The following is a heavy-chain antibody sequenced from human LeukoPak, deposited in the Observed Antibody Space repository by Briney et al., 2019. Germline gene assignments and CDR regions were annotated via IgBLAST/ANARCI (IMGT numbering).Heavy chain of an antibody. CDR1: GFTFDDYG. J-gene: IGHJ4*02. CDR2: INWNGGST. V-gene: IGHV3-20*04. D-gene: IGHD3-16*01. CDR3: ARDREITFGGGYYFDY. Sequence: GGSLRLSCAASGFTFDDYGMSWVRQAPGKGLEWDSGINWNGGSTGYADSVKGRFTISRDNAKNSLYLQMNSLRAEDTALYYCARDREITFGGGYYFDYWGQGTLVTVSS.